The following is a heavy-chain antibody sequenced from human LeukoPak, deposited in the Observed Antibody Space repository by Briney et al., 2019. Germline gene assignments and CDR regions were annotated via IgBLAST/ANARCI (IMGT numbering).Heavy chain of an antibody. D-gene: IGHD2-15*01. V-gene: IGHV4-4*02. Sequence: SETLSLTCAVSGGSISSSNWWSWVRQPPGKGLEWIGEIYHSGSTNYNPSLKSRVTISVDKSKNQFSLKLSSVTAADTAVYYCARDGGVVVAASNWFDPWGQGTLVTVSS. CDR2: IYHSGST. J-gene: IGHJ5*02. CDR1: GGSISSSNW. CDR3: ARDGGVVVAASNWFDP.